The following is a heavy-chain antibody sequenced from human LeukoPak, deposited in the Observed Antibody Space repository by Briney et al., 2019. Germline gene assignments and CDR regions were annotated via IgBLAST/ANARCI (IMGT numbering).Heavy chain of an antibody. CDR3: AKDRDGSGSYWGYYFDY. V-gene: IGHV3-9*01. CDR2: ISWNSGSI. Sequence: SLRLSCAASGFTFDDYAMHWVRQAPGKGLEWVSGISWNSGSIGYADSVKGRFTISRDNAKNSLYLQMNSLRAEDTALYYCAKDRDGSGSYWGYYFDYWGQGTLVTVSS. CDR1: GFTFDDYA. J-gene: IGHJ4*02. D-gene: IGHD3-10*01.